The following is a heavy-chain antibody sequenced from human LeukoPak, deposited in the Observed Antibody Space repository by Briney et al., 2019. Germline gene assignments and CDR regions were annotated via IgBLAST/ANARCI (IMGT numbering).Heavy chain of an antibody. CDR2: IYYSGGT. Sequence: SSETLSLTCTVSGGSISSSSYYWGWIRQPPGKGLEWIGSIYYSGGTYYNPSLKSRVTISVDTSKNQFSLKLSSVTAADTAVYYCARGYWFDPWGQGTLVTVSS. CDR3: ARGYWFDP. J-gene: IGHJ5*02. CDR1: GGSISSSSYY. V-gene: IGHV4-39*07.